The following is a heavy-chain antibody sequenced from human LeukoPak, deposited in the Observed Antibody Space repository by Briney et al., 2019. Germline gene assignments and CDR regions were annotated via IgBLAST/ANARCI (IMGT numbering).Heavy chain of an antibody. CDR1: GGTFSSYA. J-gene: IGHJ4*02. CDR3: ARAGAPYGGNYFDY. V-gene: IGHV1-69*04. D-gene: IGHD4-23*01. Sequence: GASVTVSCKASGGTFSSYAISWVRQAPGQGLEWMGRIIPILGIANYAQKFQGRVTITADKSTSTAYMELSSLRSEDTAVYYCARAGAPYGGNYFDYWGQGTLVTVSS. CDR2: IIPILGIA.